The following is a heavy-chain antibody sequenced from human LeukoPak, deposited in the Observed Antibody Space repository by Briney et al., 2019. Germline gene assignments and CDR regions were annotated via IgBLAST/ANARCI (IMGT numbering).Heavy chain of an antibody. CDR1: GGSFGTYY. CDR3: ARVGRQWPTFKYYFEY. V-gene: IGHV4-59*01. D-gene: IGHD6-19*01. Sequence: PSETLSLTCTVSGGSFGTYYWSWIRQPPGKGLEWIGDIYYSGSTNYNPSLKSRVTISVDTSKNQFSLKLSSVTTADTAVYYCARVGRQWPTFKYYFEYWGQGTMVTVSS. CDR2: IYYSGST. J-gene: IGHJ4*02.